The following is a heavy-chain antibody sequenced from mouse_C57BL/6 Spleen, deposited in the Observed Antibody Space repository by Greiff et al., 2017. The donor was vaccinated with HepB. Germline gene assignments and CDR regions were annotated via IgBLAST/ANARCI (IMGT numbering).Heavy chain of an antibody. V-gene: IGHV3-6*01. CDR2: ISYDGSN. J-gene: IGHJ4*01. Sequence: DVQLQESGPGLVKPSQSLSLTCSVTGYSITSGYYWHWIRQFPGNKLEWMGYISYDGSNNYNPSLKNRISITRNTSKNQFFLKLNSVTTEDTATYYCARDEIRNAMDYWGQGTSVTVSS. D-gene: IGHD2-4*01. CDR1: GYSITSGYY. CDR3: ARDEIRNAMDY.